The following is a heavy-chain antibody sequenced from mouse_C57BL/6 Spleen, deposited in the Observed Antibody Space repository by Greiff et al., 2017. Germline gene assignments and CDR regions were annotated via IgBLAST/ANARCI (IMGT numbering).Heavy chain of an antibody. Sequence: QVQLQQSGPELVKPGASVKISCKASGYAFSSSWMNWVKQRPGKGLEWIGRIYPGDGDTNYNGKFKGKATLTADKSSSTAYMQLSSLTSEDSAIYYCARERHNYDYVWFAYWGQGTLVTVSA. CDR1: GYAFSSSW. D-gene: IGHD2-4*01. CDR2: IYPGDGDT. J-gene: IGHJ3*01. CDR3: ARERHNYDYVWFAY. V-gene: IGHV1-82*01.